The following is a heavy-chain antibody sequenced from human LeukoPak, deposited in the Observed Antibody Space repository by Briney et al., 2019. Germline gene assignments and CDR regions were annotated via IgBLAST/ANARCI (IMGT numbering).Heavy chain of an antibody. CDR2: IYYSGST. CDR3: ARIRRGSSSSFYYYGMDV. D-gene: IGHD6-6*01. J-gene: IGHJ6*02. V-gene: IGHV4-59*12. Sequence: SETLSLTCTVSGGSISSYYWSWIRQPPGKGLEWIGYIYYSGSTNYNPSLKSRVTMSVDTSKNQFSLKLSSVTAADTAVYYCARIRRGSSSSFYYYGMDVWGQGTTVTVSS. CDR1: GGSISSYY.